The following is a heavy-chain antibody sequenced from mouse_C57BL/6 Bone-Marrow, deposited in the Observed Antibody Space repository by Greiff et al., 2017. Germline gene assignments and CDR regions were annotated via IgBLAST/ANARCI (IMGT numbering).Heavy chain of an antibody. CDR2: IYPGGGYT. CDR1: GYTFTNYW. CDR3: ARWGWLLEGFDY. Sequence: VQLQESGAELVRPGTSVKMSCKASGYTFTNYWIGWAKPRPGHGLEWIGDIYPGGGYTNYNEKFKGKATLTADKSSSTAYMQFSSLTSEDSAIYYCARWGWLLEGFDYWGQGTTLTVSS. V-gene: IGHV1-63*01. J-gene: IGHJ2*01. D-gene: IGHD2-3*01.